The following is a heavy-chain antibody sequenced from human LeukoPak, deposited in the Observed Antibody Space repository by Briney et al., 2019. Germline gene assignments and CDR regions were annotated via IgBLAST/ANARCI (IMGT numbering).Heavy chain of an antibody. CDR3: AKDLSYSYDI. CDR1: GSTINTFG. CDR2: IGHDGNYK. V-gene: IGHV3-30*02. D-gene: IGHD2-15*01. J-gene: IGHJ3*02. Sequence: PGGSLRLSCIVSGSTINTFGFHWFRQAPGKGPEWLAFIGHDGNYKHYGDSVRGRFTISRDNSKNAVYLEMDSLRADDTALYRCAKDLSYSYDIRGQGTKVTVSS.